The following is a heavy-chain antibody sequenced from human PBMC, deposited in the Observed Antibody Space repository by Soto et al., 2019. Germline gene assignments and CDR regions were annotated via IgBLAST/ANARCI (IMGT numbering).Heavy chain of an antibody. CDR3: AKDRGSSNDYFDY. CDR1: GFTFSSYA. Sequence: RRLSCAASGFTFSSYAMSWVRQAPGKGLEWVSAISGSGGSTYYADSVKGRFTISRDNSKNTLYLQMNSLRAEDTAVYYCAKDRGSSNDYFDYWGQGTLVTVSS. D-gene: IGHD2-2*01. CDR2: ISGSGGST. V-gene: IGHV3-23*01. J-gene: IGHJ4*02.